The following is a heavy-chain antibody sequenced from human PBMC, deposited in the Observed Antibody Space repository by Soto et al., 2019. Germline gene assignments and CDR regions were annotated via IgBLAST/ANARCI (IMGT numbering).Heavy chain of an antibody. CDR2: VWKDGNTK. CDR1: GFSVSNYG. CDR3: WTDEAFDI. D-gene: IGHD2-8*02. V-gene: IGHV3-33*01. J-gene: IGHJ3*02. Sequence: QVQLVESGGGVVQPGQSLRLSCAASGFSVSNYGMHWVRQAPGKGLEWVAVVWKDGNTKHYGDSVKGRFTISRDNSKNTLELQMSSLTGDYCARGEAWTDEAFDIWGQGTRVTVSS.